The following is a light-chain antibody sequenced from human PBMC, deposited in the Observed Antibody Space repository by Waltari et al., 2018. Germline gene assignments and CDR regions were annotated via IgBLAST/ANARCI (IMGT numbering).Light chain of an antibody. CDR3: AAWDDSLNGDWV. CDR2: SNN. J-gene: IGLJ3*02. V-gene: IGLV1-44*01. CDR1: SSNIGSNT. Sequence: QSVLTQPPSASGTPGQRVTISCSGNSSNIGSNTVNWYQQLPGTAPKLLIYSNNQRPSGVPDRFSGSKSGTSASLAISGLQSEDEADYYCAAWDDSLNGDWVFGGGTKLTVL.